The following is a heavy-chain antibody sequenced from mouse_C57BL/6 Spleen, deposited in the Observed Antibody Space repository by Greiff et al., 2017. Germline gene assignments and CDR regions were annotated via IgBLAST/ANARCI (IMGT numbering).Heavy chain of an antibody. J-gene: IGHJ4*01. CDR2: LYPRDGST. CDR3: ARYVDGNYPRLDAMDY. Sequence: QAQLQQSGPELVKPGASVKLSCKASGYTFTSYDINWVKQRPGQGFEGIGWLYPRDGSTKYNEKIKGKATLTVDTSSSTAYMELHSLTSVDSAVYVCARYVDGNYPRLDAMDYWGQGTSVTVSS. D-gene: IGHD2-1*01. V-gene: IGHV1-85*01. CDR1: GYTFTSYD.